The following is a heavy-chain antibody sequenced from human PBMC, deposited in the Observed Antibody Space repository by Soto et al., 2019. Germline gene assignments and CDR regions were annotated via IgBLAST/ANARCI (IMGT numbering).Heavy chain of an antibody. Sequence: EVQLVESGGGLVQPGGSLRLSCAASGFTFSSYAMSWVRQAPGKGLEWVSAISGSGGSTYYADSVKGRFTISRDNSKNTLYLQMNSLRAEDTAVYYCAREIRQRGTTMVRGVIINWFDPWGQGTLVTVSS. J-gene: IGHJ5*02. CDR2: ISGSGGST. V-gene: IGHV3-23*04. D-gene: IGHD3-10*01. CDR1: GFTFSSYA. CDR3: AREIRQRGTTMVRGVIINWFDP.